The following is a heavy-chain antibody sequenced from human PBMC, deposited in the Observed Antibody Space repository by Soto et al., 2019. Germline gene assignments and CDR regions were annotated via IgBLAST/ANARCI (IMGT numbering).Heavy chain of an antibody. CDR1: GFTFSSYA. V-gene: IGHV3-23*01. Sequence: PGGSLRLSCAASGFTFSSYAMSWVRQAPGKGLEWVSAISGSGGSTYYADSVKGRFTISRDNSKNTLYLQMNSLRAEDTAVYYRAKGLPAGVVVAATMTPSLYYFDYWGQGTLVTVSS. CDR2: ISGSGGST. CDR3: AKGLPAGVVVAATMTPSLYYFDY. D-gene: IGHD2-15*01. J-gene: IGHJ4*02.